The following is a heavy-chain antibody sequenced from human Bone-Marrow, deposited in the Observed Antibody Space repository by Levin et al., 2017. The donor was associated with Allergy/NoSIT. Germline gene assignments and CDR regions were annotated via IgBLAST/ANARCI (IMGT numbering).Heavy chain of an antibody. Sequence: PSGGSLRLSCAASGFSFTTYAMTWVRQAPGKGLFWVSTITSGGSTYYADSVKGRFTISRDNSNNTLYLQMNSLRAEGTAMYYCARTRDYGNHFDYWGQGTLVTVSS. D-gene: IGHD4-17*01. V-gene: IGHV3-23*01. CDR2: ITSGGST. J-gene: IGHJ4*02. CDR3: ARTRDYGNHFDY. CDR1: GFSFTTYA.